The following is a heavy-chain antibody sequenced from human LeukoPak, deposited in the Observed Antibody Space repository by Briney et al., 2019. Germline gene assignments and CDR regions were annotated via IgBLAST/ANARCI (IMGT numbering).Heavy chain of an antibody. Sequence: GASVKVSCKASGYTFTSYYMHWVRQAPGQGLEWMGIINPSGGSTSYAQKFQGRVTMTRDTSTSTVYMELSSLRSEDTAVYYRARGGEMATMGDYYFDYWGQGTLVTVSS. J-gene: IGHJ4*02. V-gene: IGHV1-46*01. CDR1: GYTFTSYY. CDR2: INPSGGST. CDR3: ARGGEMATMGDYYFDY. D-gene: IGHD5-24*01.